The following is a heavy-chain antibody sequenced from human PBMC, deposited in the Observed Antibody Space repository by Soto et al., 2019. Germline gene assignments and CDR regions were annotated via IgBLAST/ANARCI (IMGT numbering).Heavy chain of an antibody. CDR2: IYYSGTT. Sequence: SETLSLTCTVSGGSINSGDYYWSWIRQPPGKGLEWIGYIYYSGTTYYSPSLKRRVTISVDTSENLFSLKLNSVTAADTAVYYCARVSNLYSGSSYYYYGTDVWGQGTTVTVSS. CDR1: GGSINSGDYY. D-gene: IGHD5-12*01. CDR3: ARVSNLYSGSSYYYYGTDV. V-gene: IGHV4-30-4*08. J-gene: IGHJ6*02.